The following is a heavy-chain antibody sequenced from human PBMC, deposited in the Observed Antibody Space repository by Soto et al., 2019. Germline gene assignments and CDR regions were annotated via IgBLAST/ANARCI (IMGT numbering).Heavy chain of an antibody. CDR2: IYWDDSK. J-gene: IGHJ4*02. Sequence: QITLKESGPTLVKPTQTLTLTCTFSGFSLTTDRVGVGWIRQPPGEALEWRAVIYWDDSKTYRPSLESRLTITKDTSKNQVALTMTNMDSLDTATYYCAHAYGGRSLYWGQGTLVTVSS. CDR3: AHAYGGRSLY. V-gene: IGHV2-5*02. CDR1: GFSLTTDRVG. D-gene: IGHD1-26*01.